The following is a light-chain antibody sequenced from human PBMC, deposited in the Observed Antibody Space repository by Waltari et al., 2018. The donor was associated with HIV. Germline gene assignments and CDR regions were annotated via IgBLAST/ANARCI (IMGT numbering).Light chain of an antibody. Sequence: QSVLTQPSSASRTPGQRVIISCSGGNSNIGNNYVFWYRQFPGTAPKLLIYRNDKRPAGGPDRFAAAKSGAAASRVISGLRSDDEATYDCSAWDDRRSEWLFGGGTRLTVL. V-gene: IGLV1-47*01. CDR3: SAWDDRRSEWL. CDR2: RND. CDR1: NSNIGNNY. J-gene: IGLJ3*02.